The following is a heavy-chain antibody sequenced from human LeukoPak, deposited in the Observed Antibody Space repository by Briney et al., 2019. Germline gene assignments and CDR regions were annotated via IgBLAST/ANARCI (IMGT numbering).Heavy chain of an antibody. D-gene: IGHD6-19*01. J-gene: IGHJ4*02. V-gene: IGHV4-39*07. Sequence: SSETLSLTCTVSGGSISSSSYYWGWIRQPPGKGLEWIGSIYYSGSTYYNPSLNSRVTISVDTSKNQFSLNLSSVTAADTAVYYCARGGIAVAGYYFDYWGQGTLVTVSS. CDR3: ARGGIAVAGYYFDY. CDR2: IYYSGST. CDR1: GGSISSSSYY.